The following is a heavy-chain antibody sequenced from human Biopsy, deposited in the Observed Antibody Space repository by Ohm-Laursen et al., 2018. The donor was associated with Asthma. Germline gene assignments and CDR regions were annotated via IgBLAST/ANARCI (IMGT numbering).Heavy chain of an antibody. CDR3: ARGQKSAGDRWFDP. Sequence: ASVEVSCKASGYTFIGCHIHWMRQAPRQGLEWMGRINPNSGGTNYAQKFQGRVTMTRDTSISTAYMEVSRLRSDDTAVYYCARGQKSAGDRWFDPWGQGTLVTVSS. CDR2: INPNSGGT. D-gene: IGHD6-13*01. J-gene: IGHJ5*02. CDR1: GYTFIGCH. V-gene: IGHV1-2*06.